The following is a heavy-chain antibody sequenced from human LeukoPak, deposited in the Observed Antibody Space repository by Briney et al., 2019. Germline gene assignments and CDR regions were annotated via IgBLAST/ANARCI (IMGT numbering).Heavy chain of an antibody. D-gene: IGHD6-19*01. V-gene: IGHV6-1*01. CDR3: TRESDRIGFDFDY. Sequence: SQTLSLTCAISGDSVSSNSASWNWIRQSPSRGLGWLGRTYYRSKWYYDYTLSVKSRIIINPDTSKNQFSLQLNSVTPEDTAVYYCTRESDRIGFDFDYWGQGTLVTVSS. J-gene: IGHJ4*02. CDR1: GDSVSSNSAS. CDR2: TYYRSKWYY.